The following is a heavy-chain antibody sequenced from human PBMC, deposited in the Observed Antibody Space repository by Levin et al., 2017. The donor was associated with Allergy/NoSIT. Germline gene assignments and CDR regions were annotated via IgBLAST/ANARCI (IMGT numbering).Heavy chain of an antibody. CDR3: ARDDGSGWYVHYFDY. V-gene: IGHV4-59*01. D-gene: IGHD6-19*01. J-gene: IGHJ4*02. Sequence: PSETLSLTCTVSGGSISSYYWSWIRQPPGKGLEWIGYIYYSGSTNYNPSLKSRVTISVDTSKNQFSLKLSSVTAADTAVYYCARDDGSGWYVHYFDYWGQGTLVTVSS. CDR2: IYYSGST. CDR1: GGSISSYY.